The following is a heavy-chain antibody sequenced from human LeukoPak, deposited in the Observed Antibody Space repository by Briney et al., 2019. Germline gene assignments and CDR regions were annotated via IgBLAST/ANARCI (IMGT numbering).Heavy chain of an antibody. CDR1: GFTFSSYS. D-gene: IGHD3-9*01. V-gene: IGHV3-48*01. J-gene: IGHJ4*02. CDR2: ISSSSTTI. Sequence: GGSLRLSCAASGFTFSSYSMMWVRQAPGKGLEWVSYISSSSTTIHYAGSVKGRFTISRDNSKNTLYLQMNSLRAEDTAVYYCAKARYYDILTGLDYWGQGTLVTVSS. CDR3: AKARYYDILTGLDY.